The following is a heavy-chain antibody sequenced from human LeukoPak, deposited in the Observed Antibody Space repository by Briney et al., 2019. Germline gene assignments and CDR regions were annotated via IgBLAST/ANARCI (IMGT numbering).Heavy chain of an antibody. CDR1: GGSFSGYY. D-gene: IGHD6-19*01. CDR3: ARGSSGWYEAAFDI. V-gene: IGHV4-30-4*08. J-gene: IGHJ3*02. CDR2: IYYSGST. Sequence: SETLSLTCAVYGGSFSGYYWGWIRQPPGKGLEWIGYIYYSGSTYYNPSLKSRVTISVDTSKNQFSLKPSSVTAADTAVYYCARGSSGWYEAAFDIWGQGTMVTVSS.